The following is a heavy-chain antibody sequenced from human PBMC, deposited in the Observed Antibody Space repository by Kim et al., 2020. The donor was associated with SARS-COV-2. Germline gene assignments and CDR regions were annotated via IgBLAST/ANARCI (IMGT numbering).Heavy chain of an antibody. D-gene: IGHD3-10*01. J-gene: IGHJ4*02. CDR3: AREYGSGSYLFY. Sequence: YSQKFQGRVTITRDTSATTAYMELSSLRSEDTAVYYCAREYGSGSYLFYWGQGTLVTVSS. V-gene: IGHV1-3*01.